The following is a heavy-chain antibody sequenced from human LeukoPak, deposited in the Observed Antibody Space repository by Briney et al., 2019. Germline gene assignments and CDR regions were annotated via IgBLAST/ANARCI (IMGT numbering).Heavy chain of an antibody. CDR1: GYTFANYG. J-gene: IGHJ4*02. V-gene: IGHV1-18*01. Sequence: ASVKVSCKASGYTFANYGVSWVRQAPGQGLEWTGWISAYNRNTNYAQKFQGRVTMTTDTSTSTVYMDLRSLRSDDTAVYYCARDYDILTGNPGPDCWGQGTLVTVSS. CDR3: ARDYDILTGNPGPDC. D-gene: IGHD3-9*01. CDR2: ISAYNRNT.